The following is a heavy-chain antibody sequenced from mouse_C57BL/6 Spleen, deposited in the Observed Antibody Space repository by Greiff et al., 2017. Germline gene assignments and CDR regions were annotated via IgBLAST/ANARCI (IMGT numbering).Heavy chain of an antibody. V-gene: IGHV14-1*01. D-gene: IGHD1-1*01. Sequence: VQLKQSGAELVRPGASVKLSCTASGFNIKDSYMHWVKQRPEQGLEWIGRIDPEDGDTEYAPKFQGKATMTADTSSNTAYLQLSSLTSEDTAVYYCTTLRGSSYCFGYWGQGTTLTVSS. CDR2: IDPEDGDT. CDR1: GFNIKDSY. CDR3: TTLRGSSYCFGY. J-gene: IGHJ2*01.